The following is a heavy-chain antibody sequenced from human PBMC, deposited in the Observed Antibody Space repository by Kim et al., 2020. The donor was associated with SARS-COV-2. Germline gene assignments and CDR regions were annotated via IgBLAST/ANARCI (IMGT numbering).Heavy chain of an antibody. CDR2: INHRGST. CDR3: ARVVAATVPDALDI. V-gene: IGHV4-34*01. CDR1: GASFSGHY. D-gene: IGHD2-15*01. J-gene: IGHJ3*02. Sequence: ETLSLTCAVYGASFSGHYWSWIRQSPGKGLEWIGEINHRGSTNYNPSLKSRVIISVDTSKNQFSLKLTSVTAADTAVYYCARVVAATVPDALDIWDQGTMVTVSS.